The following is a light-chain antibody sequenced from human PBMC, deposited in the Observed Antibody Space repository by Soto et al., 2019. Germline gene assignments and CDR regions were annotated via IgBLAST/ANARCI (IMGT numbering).Light chain of an antibody. J-gene: IGLJ2*01. CDR3: QVWDSSTVVV. V-gene: IGLV3-1*01. Sequence: SYELTQPPSVSVSPGQTAIITCSGDKLGDKYACWYQQKPGQSPVLVIYQDSKRPSGIPERFSGSNSGNTATLTISGTQAMDEADYYCQVWDSSTVVVFGGGTQLTVL. CDR2: QDS. CDR1: KLGDKY.